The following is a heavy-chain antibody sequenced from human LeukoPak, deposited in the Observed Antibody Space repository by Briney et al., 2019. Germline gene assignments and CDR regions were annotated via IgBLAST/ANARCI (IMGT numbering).Heavy chain of an antibody. CDR1: GFTFSNAW. CDR2: IKGKTDGGTT. D-gene: IGHD3-10*01. Sequence: GGSLRLSCAASGFTFSNAWMSWVRQAPGKGLEWVGRIKGKTDGGTTDYAAPVKGRFTISRDDSKNTLYLQMNSLKTEDTAVYYCTTVLLWFGDLKRDYWGQGTLVTVSS. J-gene: IGHJ4*02. V-gene: IGHV3-15*01. CDR3: TTVLLWFGDLKRDY.